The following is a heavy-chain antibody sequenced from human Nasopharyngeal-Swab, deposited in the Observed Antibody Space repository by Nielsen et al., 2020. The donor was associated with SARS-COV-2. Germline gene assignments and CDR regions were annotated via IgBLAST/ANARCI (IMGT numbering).Heavy chain of an antibody. V-gene: IGHV1-18*01. CDR3: ARVTWQLVGYYYYYGMDV. CDR2: SSVYNGNT. J-gene: IGHJ6*02. Sequence: ASVKVSCKASGYTFTNYGISWVRQAPGEGLEWMGWSSVYNGNTNYGQRVQGRVTMTTDTSTNTAYMELRSLRSDDTAVYYCARVTWQLVGYYYYYGMDVWGQGTTVTVS. CDR1: GYTFTNYG. D-gene: IGHD1-26*01.